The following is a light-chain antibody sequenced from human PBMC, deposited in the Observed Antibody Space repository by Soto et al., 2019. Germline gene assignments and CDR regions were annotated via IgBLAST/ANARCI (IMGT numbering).Light chain of an antibody. J-gene: IGKJ2*01. Sequence: EIVMTQSPATLSASPGDRATLSCWASQSLNNNLVWYQQKPGHPPRLLIYHASTRAAGVPARFSGSGYGTEFTHTISSLQSEDFAVYYCQQFEQWPPLFSFGQGTRVEIK. V-gene: IGKV3-15*01. CDR3: QQFEQWPPLFS. CDR2: HAS. CDR1: QSLNNN.